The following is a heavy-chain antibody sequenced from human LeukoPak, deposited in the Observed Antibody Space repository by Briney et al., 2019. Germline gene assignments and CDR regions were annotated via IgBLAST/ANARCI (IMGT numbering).Heavy chain of an antibody. J-gene: IGHJ4*02. V-gene: IGHV4-34*01. CDR2: INHSGST. CDR1: GGSFSGYY. CDR3: ASSLQDYFDY. Sequence: PSETLSLTCAVYGGSFSGYYWSWIRQPPGKGLEWIGEINHSGSTNYNPSLKSRVTISVDTSKNQFSLKLSSVTAADTAVYYCASSLQDYFDYWGQGTLSPSPQ.